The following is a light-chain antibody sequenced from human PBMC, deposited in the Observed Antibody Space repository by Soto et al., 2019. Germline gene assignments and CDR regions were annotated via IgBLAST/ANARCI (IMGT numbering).Light chain of an antibody. CDR1: NIGSKS. CDR3: QVWDSSSDHVV. Sequence: SYELTQPPSVSVAPGQTARVTCGGNNIGSKSVHWYQQKPGQAPGLLVYDDSDRPSGTPERFSGSNSGNTATLTISSVEAGDEGDYYCQVWDSSSDHVVFGGGTKLTVL. J-gene: IGLJ2*01. CDR2: DDS. V-gene: IGLV3-21*02.